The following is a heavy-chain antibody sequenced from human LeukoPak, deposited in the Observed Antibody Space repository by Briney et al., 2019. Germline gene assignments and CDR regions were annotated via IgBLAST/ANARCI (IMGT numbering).Heavy chain of an antibody. CDR2: IYYSGST. CDR1: GGSISSYY. CDR3: ARAVGITVVRGVILDY. Sequence: SETLSLTCTVSGGSISSYYWSWLRQPPGKGLEWIGYIYYSGSTNYNPSLKSRVTISVDTSKNQFSLKLSSVTAGDTAVYYCARAVGITVVRGVILDYWGQGTLVTVSS. D-gene: IGHD3-10*01. V-gene: IGHV4-59*01. J-gene: IGHJ4*02.